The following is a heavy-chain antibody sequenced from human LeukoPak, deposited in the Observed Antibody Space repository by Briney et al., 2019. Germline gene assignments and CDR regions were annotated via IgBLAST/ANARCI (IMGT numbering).Heavy chain of an antibody. Sequence: SETLSLTCTVSGYSISSGYYWGWIRQPPGKGLEWIGNIYYSGSTNYNPSLKSRVTISVDTSKNQFSLKLSSVTAADMAVYYCARSTIYYYYGMDVWGQGTTVTVSS. J-gene: IGHJ6*02. CDR3: ARSTIYYYYGMDV. CDR1: GYSISSGYY. D-gene: IGHD3-3*01. V-gene: IGHV4-38-2*02. CDR2: IYYSGST.